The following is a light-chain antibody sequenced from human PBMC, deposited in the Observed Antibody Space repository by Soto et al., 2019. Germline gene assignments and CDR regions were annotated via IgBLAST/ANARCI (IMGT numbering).Light chain of an antibody. CDR3: HVWDSDRDHPV. CDR2: NEV. Sequence: SYELTQPPSVSVSPGMTARITCGGNNIGSKAVHWYQQRSGQAPVLVINNEVDRPSGIPERFSGSNFGTTATLTINRVEAGDEADYFCHVWDSDRDHPVFGGGTKLTVL. CDR1: NIGSKA. V-gene: IGLV3-21*04. J-gene: IGLJ2*01.